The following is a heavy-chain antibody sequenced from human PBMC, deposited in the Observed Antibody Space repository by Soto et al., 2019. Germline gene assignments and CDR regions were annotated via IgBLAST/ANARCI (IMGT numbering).Heavy chain of an antibody. CDR3: AKAQRPGYYYHSRGPFDS. V-gene: IGHV3-30*18. J-gene: IGHJ4*02. Sequence: SGGSLRLSCGASGFTFSNYGMHWVRQAPGQGLELVAFISNDVNNKNYADAVKIQLSISRDNSETTLSLQLNSLRAEDTAVYFCAKAQRPGYYYHSRGPFDSWGQGTLVTVSS. CDR2: ISNDVNNK. D-gene: IGHD3-22*01. CDR1: GFTFSNYG.